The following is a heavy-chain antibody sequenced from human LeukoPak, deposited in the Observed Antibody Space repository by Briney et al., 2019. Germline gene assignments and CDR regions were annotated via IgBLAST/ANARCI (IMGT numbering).Heavy chain of an antibody. D-gene: IGHD2-15*01. V-gene: IGHV1-18*01. CDR1: GYTFTSYG. J-gene: IGHJ5*02. Sequence: ASVKVSCKASGYTFTSYGISWVRQAPGQGLEWMGWISAYNGNTNYAQKLQGRVTMTTDTSTSTAYMELRSLRSDDTAVYYCARDPPYCSGGSCYPQGWFDPWGQGTLVTVSS. CDR3: ARDPPYCSGGSCYPQGWFDP. CDR2: ISAYNGNT.